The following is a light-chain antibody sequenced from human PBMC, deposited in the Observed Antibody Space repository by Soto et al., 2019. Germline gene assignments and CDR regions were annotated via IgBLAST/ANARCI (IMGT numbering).Light chain of an antibody. J-gene: IGKJ4*01. V-gene: IGKV3-20*01. CDR3: QQSYSTPWLT. CDR2: GVS. Sequence: EIVLTQSPGTLSLSPGERATLSCRASQSISSSYLAWYQQKPGQAPRLLIYGVSSRATGIPDRFSGSGSGTDFTLTISSLQPEDFATYYCQQSYSTPWLTFGGGTKVEIK. CDR1: QSISSSY.